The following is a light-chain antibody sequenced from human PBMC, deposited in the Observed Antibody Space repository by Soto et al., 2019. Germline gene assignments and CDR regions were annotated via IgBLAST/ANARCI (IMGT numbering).Light chain of an antibody. CDR2: ATS. J-gene: IGKJ4*01. Sequence: EIVLTQSPATLSVSPGERATLSCRASQSVGNNFAWYQQKPGQAPRLLIFATSTRATGVPARFSGSGSVTEFTLTISSLQSEDFAVYYCQQYGDWPLTFGGGAKVEIE. V-gene: IGKV3-15*01. CDR1: QSVGNN. CDR3: QQYGDWPLT.